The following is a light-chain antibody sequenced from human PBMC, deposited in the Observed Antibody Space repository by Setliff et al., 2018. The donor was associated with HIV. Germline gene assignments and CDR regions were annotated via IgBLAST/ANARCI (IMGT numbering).Light chain of an antibody. V-gene: IGLV1-40*01. CDR3: QSYDSSLSAYV. CDR1: SSNFGAGYA. J-gene: IGLJ1*01. CDR2: GNN. Sequence: QSALTQPPSVSGTPGQRVTISCTGSSSNFGAGYAVHWYQQLPGTAPKLLISGNNNRPSGVPDRFSGSKSGTSASLAITGLQAEDEADYYCQSYDSSLSAYVFGTGTKVTVL.